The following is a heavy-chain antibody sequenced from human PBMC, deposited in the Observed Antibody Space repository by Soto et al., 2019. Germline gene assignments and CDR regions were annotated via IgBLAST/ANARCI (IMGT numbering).Heavy chain of an antibody. Sequence: EVQLVESGGGLVQPGGSLRLSCVASGVDFSSNWMHWVRQAPGKGLVWVSRINVDGSSTNYADSVKGRFTFSRDNAKNTLYLQMNSLRAEDTAVYYCVRGPCAYVYFAFDIWGQGTMVTVSS. CDR1: GVDFSSNW. D-gene: IGHD5-12*01. V-gene: IGHV3-74*01. J-gene: IGHJ3*02. CDR3: VRGPCAYVYFAFDI. CDR2: INVDGSST.